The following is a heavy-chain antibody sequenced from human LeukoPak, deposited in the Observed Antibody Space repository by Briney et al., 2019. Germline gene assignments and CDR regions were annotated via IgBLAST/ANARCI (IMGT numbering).Heavy chain of an antibody. D-gene: IGHD6-19*01. V-gene: IGHV3-7*03. Sequence: MSXVXQAXXXXLXWVALINPPANEISSVPSVTARFTLSRDNARNSLYLQMDSLRDDDTPMYLCTRDLAAVPGPRMDVWGQGTTVTVSS. CDR2: INPPANEI. CDR3: TRDLAAVPGPRMDV. J-gene: IGHJ6*02.